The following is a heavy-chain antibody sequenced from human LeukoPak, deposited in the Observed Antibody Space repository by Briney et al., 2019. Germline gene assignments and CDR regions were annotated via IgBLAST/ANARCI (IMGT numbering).Heavy chain of an antibody. CDR3: AELGITMIGGV. CDR1: GFTFSSYG. CDR2: IPYDGSNK. J-gene: IGHJ6*04. Sequence: GGSLRLSCAASGFTFSSYGMHWVRQAPGKGLEWVAVIPYDGSNKYYADSVKGRFTISRDNAKNSLYLQMNSLRAEDTAVYYCAELGITMIGGVWGKGTTVTISS. D-gene: IGHD3-10*02. V-gene: IGHV3-30*18.